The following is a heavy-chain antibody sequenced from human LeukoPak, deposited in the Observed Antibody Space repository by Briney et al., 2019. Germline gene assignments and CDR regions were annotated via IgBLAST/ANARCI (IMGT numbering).Heavy chain of an antibody. CDR1: GLTFSSCA. V-gene: IGHV3-23*01. CDR3: AKPKLKQDAFDI. Sequence: GGSLRLSCAASGLTFSSCAMSWVRQAPGKGLEWVSAISGSGGSTYYADSVKGRFTISRDNSKNTLYLQMNSLRAEDTAVYYCAKPKLKQDAFDIWGQGTMVTVSS. J-gene: IGHJ3*02. CDR2: ISGSGGST. D-gene: IGHD2-15*01.